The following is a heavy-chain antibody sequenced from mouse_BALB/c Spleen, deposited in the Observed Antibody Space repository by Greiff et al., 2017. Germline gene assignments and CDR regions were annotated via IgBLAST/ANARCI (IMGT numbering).Heavy chain of an antibody. Sequence: EVKLMESGPGLVKPSQSLSLTCSVTGYSITSGYYWNWIRQFPGNKLEWMGYISYDGSNNYNPSLKNRISITRDTSKNQFFLKLNSVTTEDTATYYCARELDSSGYYFDYWGQGTTLTVSS. J-gene: IGHJ2*01. CDR3: ARELDSSGYYFDY. V-gene: IGHV3-6*02. D-gene: IGHD3-2*01. CDR1: GYSITSGYY. CDR2: ISYDGSN.